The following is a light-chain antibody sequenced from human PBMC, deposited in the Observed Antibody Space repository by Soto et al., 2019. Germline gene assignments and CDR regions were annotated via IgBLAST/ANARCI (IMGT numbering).Light chain of an antibody. Sequence: DIQMTQSPSSLSASIGDRVTIICQASQDINNYLNWYQQKPGQAPKLLVYDGSNLETGVPSRFSGSGTGTHSSLTVSSLQPEDIATYYCQQYDNLPITFGQGTRLEIK. CDR1: QDINNY. CDR2: DGS. V-gene: IGKV1-33*01. CDR3: QQYDNLPIT. J-gene: IGKJ5*01.